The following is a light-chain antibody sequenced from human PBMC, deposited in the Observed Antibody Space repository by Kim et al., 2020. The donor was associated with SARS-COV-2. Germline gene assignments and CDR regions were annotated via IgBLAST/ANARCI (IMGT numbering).Light chain of an antibody. J-gene: IGLJ2*01. CDR3: QTWGTGIQGV. V-gene: IGLV4-69*01. Sequence: VKLTCTLSSGHSSYAIAWHQQQPEKGPRYLMKLNSDGSHSKGDGIPDRFSGSSSGAERYLTISSLQSEDEADYYCQTWGTGIQGVFGGGTKVTVL. CDR1: SGHSSYA. CDR2: LNSDGSH.